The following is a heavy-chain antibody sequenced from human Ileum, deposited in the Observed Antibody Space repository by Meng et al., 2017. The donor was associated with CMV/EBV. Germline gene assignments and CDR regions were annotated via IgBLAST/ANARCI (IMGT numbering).Heavy chain of an antibody. V-gene: IGHV4-39*07. CDR3: TTRGLGFDSSLFDF. J-gene: IGHJ4*02. CDR2: IHYNEKT. CDR1: GVSINSNNYF. Sequence: LQFHAACPGLVKPSETLSLTCTVSGVSINSNNYFWGWIRQAPGKGPEWIGSIHYNEKTYYNPPFKSRVTISVDTSNKQVSLNLNSVTAADTAVYYCTTRGLGFDSSLFDFWGQGTLVTVFS. D-gene: IGHD3-22*01.